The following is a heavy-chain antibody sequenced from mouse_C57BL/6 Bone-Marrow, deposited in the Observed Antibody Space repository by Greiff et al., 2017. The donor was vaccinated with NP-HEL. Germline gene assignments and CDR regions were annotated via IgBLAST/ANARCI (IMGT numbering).Heavy chain of an antibody. CDR2: IYPGNGNT. CDR3: ATSQDYCRRDYFDY. J-gene: IGHJ2*01. D-gene: IGHD1-1*01. CDR1: GFTFTDYY. V-gene: IGHV1-84*01. Sequence: QVQLQQSGPELVKPGASVKISCKASGFTFTDYYINWVKQRPGQGLEWIGRIYPGNGNTKYNEKFKGKATMTVDTSSSTAYMQLSSLTSEDSAVYYCATSQDYCRRDYFDYWGQGTTLTVSS.